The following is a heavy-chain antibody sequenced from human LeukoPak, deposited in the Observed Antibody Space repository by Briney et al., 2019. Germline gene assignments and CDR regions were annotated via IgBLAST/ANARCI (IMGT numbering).Heavy chain of an antibody. D-gene: IGHD4-17*01. Sequence: SETLSLTCTVSGGSISSNIYYWGWIRQPPGKGLEWFGSLYYTRSTYYNPPLKSQVTISVDTSKKQFSLRLSAVTAADTAVYYCASRYGDYGLYYFDYWGQGTLVTVSS. V-gene: IGHV4-39*01. CDR1: GGSISSNIYY. J-gene: IGHJ4*02. CDR3: ASRYGDYGLYYFDY. CDR2: LYYTRST.